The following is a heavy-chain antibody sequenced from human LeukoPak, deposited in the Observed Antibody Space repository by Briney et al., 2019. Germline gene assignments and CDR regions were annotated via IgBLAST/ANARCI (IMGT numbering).Heavy chain of an antibody. CDR2: ISSSSSYI. CDR1: GFTFSSYS. Sequence: GGSLRLSCAASGFTFSSYSMNWVRQAPGKGLEWFSSISSSSSYIYYADSVKGRFTISRDNAKNSLYLQMNSLRAEDTAVYYCARDMTYYYDSSGYYSGYWGQGTLVTVSS. CDR3: ARDMTYYYDSSGYYSGY. V-gene: IGHV3-21*01. D-gene: IGHD3-22*01. J-gene: IGHJ4*02.